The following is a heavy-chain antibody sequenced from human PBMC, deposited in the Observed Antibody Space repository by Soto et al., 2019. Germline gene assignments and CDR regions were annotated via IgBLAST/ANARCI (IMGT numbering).Heavy chain of an antibody. J-gene: IGHJ6*03. Sequence: ASVKVSCKASGYTFTNYGITWVRQAPGQGLEWMGWISAYNGNTHYTQRLQGRVTMTTDTSTSTAYMELSSLRSEDTAVYYCARGRLYANYYYYYMDVWGKGTTVTVSS. CDR1: GYTFTNYG. V-gene: IGHV1-18*01. D-gene: IGHD2-8*01. CDR3: ARGRLYANYYYYYMDV. CDR2: ISAYNGNT.